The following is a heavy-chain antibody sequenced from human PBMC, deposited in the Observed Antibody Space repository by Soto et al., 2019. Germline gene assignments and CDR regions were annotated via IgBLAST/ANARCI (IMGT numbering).Heavy chain of an antibody. V-gene: IGHV3-23*01. D-gene: IGHD1-7*01. CDR1: GFTFSSYG. CDR3: EKDRRAGRNYXXYSEL. J-gene: IGHJ4*02. Sequence: LRLSCASSGFTFSSYGMTWVRQAPGKGLEWVSFSSATGAGTYYADSVKGRFTISRDNSKNTLYLQMTSLRADDTAVYYCEKDRRAGRNYXXYSELRGTGALVTGSS. CDR2: SSATGAGT.